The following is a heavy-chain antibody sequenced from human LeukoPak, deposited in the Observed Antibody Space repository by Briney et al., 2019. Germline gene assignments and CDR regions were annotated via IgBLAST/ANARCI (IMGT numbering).Heavy chain of an antibody. V-gene: IGHV1-2*02. J-gene: IGHJ6*03. CDR2: INPNSGGT. D-gene: IGHD5-12*01. Sequence: GASVKVSCKASGYTFTGYYMHWVRQAPGQGLEWMGWINPNSGGTNYAQKFQGRVTMTRDTSISTAYMELSRLRSDDTAVYYCARSGYDRGYYYYYYYMDVWGKGTTVTISS. CDR3: ARSGYDRGYYYYYYYMDV. CDR1: GYTFTGYY.